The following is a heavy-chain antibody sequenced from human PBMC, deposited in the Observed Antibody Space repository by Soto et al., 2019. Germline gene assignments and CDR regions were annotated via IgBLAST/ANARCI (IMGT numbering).Heavy chain of an antibody. CDR3: ARVSADGYYGMDV. V-gene: IGHV4-30-4*01. J-gene: IGHJ6*02. CDR1: GGSISSGDYY. Sequence: SETLSLTCTVSGGSISSGDYYWSWIRQPPGKGLEWIGYIYYSGSTYYNPSLKSRVTISVDTSKDQFSLKLSSVTAADTAVYYCARVSADGYYGMDVWGQGTTVTVSS. CDR2: IYYSGST.